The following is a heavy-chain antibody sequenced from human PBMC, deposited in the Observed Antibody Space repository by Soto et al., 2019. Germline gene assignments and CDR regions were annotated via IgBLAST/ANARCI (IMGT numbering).Heavy chain of an antibody. CDR3: ANAPVPLWGTIYYMDV. D-gene: IGHD3-16*01. CDR2: ISGSGGST. V-gene: IGHV3-23*01. Sequence: PGGSLRLSCAASGFTFSSYAMSWVRQAPGKGLEWVSAISGSGGSTYYADSVKGRFTISRDNSKNTLYLQMNSLRAEDTAVYYCANAPVPLWGTIYYMDVWGKGTKVTVSS. J-gene: IGHJ6*03. CDR1: GFTFSSYA.